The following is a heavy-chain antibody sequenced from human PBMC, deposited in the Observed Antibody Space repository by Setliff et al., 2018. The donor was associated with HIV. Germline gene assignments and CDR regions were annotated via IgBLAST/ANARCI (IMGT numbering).Heavy chain of an antibody. D-gene: IGHD3-16*01. CDR2: IIPILGIA. Sequence: GASVKVSCKASGGTFSNYALSWVRQAPGQGLEWMGGIIPILGIANNAQKFQGRVTITADKSTSTAYMELSSLRSDDTAVYYCARASRGGFQYGPTGHAFDIWGQGTMVTVSS. J-gene: IGHJ3*02. CDR1: GGTFSNYA. CDR3: ARASRGGFQYGPTGHAFDI. V-gene: IGHV1-69*10.